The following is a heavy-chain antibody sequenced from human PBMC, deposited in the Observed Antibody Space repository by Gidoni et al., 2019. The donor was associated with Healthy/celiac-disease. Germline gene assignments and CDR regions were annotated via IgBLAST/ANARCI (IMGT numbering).Heavy chain of an antibody. J-gene: IGHJ3*02. V-gene: IGHV1-69-2*01. CDR3: ATGGSSDAFDI. D-gene: IGHD1-26*01. Sequence: RVTITADTSTDTAYMELSSLRSEDTAVYYCATGGSSDAFDIWGQGTMVTVSS.